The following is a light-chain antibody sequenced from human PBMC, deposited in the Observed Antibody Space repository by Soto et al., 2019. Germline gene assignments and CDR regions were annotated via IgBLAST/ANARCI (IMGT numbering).Light chain of an antibody. CDR1: QSISNY. CDR2: AAS. J-gene: IGKJ1*01. Sequence: DIQMTQSPSSLSASVGDRVTITCRASQSISNYLNWYQQKPGKAPMLLIYAASSLQSGVPSRFSGSGSGTDFTLTISSLQPEDFATYYCQQGYTTRTFGQGTKVEIK. V-gene: IGKV1-39*01. CDR3: QQGYTTRT.